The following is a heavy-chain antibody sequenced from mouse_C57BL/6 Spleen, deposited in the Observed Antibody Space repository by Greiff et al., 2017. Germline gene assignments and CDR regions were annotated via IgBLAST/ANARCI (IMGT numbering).Heavy chain of an antibody. D-gene: IGHD2-4*01. CDR2: INPGSGGT. J-gene: IGHJ2*01. Sequence: VQLQQSGAELVRPGTSVKVSCKASGYAFTNYLIEWVKQRPGQGLEWIGVINPGSGGTNYNEKFKGKATLTADKSSSTAYMQLSSLTSEDSAVYFCARADYDLDYWGQGTTLTVSS. CDR3: ARADYDLDY. CDR1: GYAFTNYL. V-gene: IGHV1-54*01.